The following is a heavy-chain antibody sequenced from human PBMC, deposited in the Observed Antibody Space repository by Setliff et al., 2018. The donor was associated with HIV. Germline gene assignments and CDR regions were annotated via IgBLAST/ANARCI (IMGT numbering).Heavy chain of an antibody. V-gene: IGHV1-8*01. CDR3: ARGGPSPALTLKLTDAFDI. D-gene: IGHD2-15*01. Sequence: ASVKVSCKASGYTFSNYDINWVRQATGQGLEWVGWMNPNSGNTGYAQNFQGRVTMTRDTSTSTVYMELSSLRSEDTAVYYCARGGPSPALTLKLTDAFDIWGQGTMVTVSS. CDR2: MNPNSGNT. J-gene: IGHJ3*02. CDR1: GYTFSNYD.